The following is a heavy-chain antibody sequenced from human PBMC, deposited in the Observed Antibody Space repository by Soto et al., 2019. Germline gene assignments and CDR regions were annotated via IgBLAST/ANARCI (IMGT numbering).Heavy chain of an antibody. D-gene: IGHD3-22*01. Sequence: SVKVSCRASGGTFSSYAISWVRQAPGQGLEWMGGIIPIFGTANYAQKFQGRVTITADGSTSTAYMELSSLRSEDTAVYYCARDSRYYYDSSGYGPYAFDIWGQGTMVTVSS. V-gene: IGHV1-69*13. CDR1: GGTFSSYA. J-gene: IGHJ3*02. CDR3: ARDSRYYYDSSGYGPYAFDI. CDR2: IIPIFGTA.